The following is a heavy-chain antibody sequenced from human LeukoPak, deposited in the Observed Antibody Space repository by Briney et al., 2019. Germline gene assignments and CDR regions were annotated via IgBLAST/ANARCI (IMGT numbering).Heavy chain of an antibody. J-gene: IGHJ3*02. CDR3: AKVINYYDSSGFDAFDI. Sequence: GGSLRPSCAASRFTFSSYAMTWVRQAPGKGLEWVSAISGSGGSTYYADSVKGRFTISRDNSKNTLYLQMNSLRAEDTAVYYCAKVINYYDSSGFDAFDIWGQGTVVTVSS. CDR2: ISGSGGST. CDR1: RFTFSSYA. D-gene: IGHD3-22*01. V-gene: IGHV3-23*01.